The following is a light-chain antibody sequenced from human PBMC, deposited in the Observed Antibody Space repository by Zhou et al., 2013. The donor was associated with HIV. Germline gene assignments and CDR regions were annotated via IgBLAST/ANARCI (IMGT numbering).Light chain of an antibody. V-gene: IGLV2-14*02. Sequence: QSALTQIASVSGSLGQSVTMSCTGTSSDVETYNLVSWYQHHPGKSPKLIIYEVNKRPSGVSHRFSGSKSGNTASLTISGLQAEDEADYYCSSYTSSSTHVFGTGTKVTVL. CDR3: SSYTSSSTHV. CDR1: SSDVETYNL. CDR2: EVN. J-gene: IGLJ1*01.